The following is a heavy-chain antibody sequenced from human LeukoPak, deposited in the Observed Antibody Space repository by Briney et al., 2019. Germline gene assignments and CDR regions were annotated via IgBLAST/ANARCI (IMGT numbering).Heavy chain of an antibody. Sequence: SETPSLTCTVSGGSISSYYWSWIRQPPGKGLEWIGYIYYSGSTNYNPSLKSRVTISVDTSKNQFSLKLSSATAADTAVYYCARVHRVGAPFDYWGQGTLVTVSS. CDR1: GGSISSYY. V-gene: IGHV4-59*01. J-gene: IGHJ4*02. D-gene: IGHD1-26*01. CDR2: IYYSGST. CDR3: ARVHRVGAPFDY.